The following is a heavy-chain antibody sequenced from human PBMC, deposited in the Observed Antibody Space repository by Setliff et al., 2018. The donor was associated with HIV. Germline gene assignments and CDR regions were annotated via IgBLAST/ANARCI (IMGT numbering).Heavy chain of an antibody. CDR2: IFYSGIT. J-gene: IGHJ3*01. CDR1: GGSFTSRSYY. D-gene: IGHD3-3*01. CDR3: ARSKTFYDFWGGYYTHGAFKL. Sequence: SETLSLTCTVSGGSFTSRSYYWGWIRQPPGKGLEWIGSIFYSGITYYNPSIKSRVTISVDTSKNQFSLNLTSVTAADTAVYYCARSKTFYDFWGGYYTHGAFKLWGLGTMVTVSS. V-gene: IGHV4-39*01.